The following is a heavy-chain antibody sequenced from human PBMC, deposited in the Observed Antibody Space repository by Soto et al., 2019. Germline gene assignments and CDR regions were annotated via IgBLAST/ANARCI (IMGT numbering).Heavy chain of an antibody. CDR1: GFLVNSAY. Sequence: EVQLVESGGGLIPPGGSLRLSCAASGFLVNSAYMTWVRQAPGKGLEWLSMINSDGSTLYAESVKGRFTISRDNSKNRRDLQMKSLRAGDTAMYYCARSGYSFAWGYWGQGTLVIVT. J-gene: IGHJ4*02. CDR2: INSDGST. CDR3: ARSGYSFAWGY. D-gene: IGHD5-18*01. V-gene: IGHV3-53*01.